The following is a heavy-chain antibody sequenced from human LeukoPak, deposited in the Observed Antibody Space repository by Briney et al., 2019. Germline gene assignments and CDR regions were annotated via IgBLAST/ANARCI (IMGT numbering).Heavy chain of an antibody. Sequence: PGRSLRLSCAASGFTFSSYGMHWVRQAPGKGLEWVAVISYDGSNKYYADSVKGRFTISRDNSKNTLYLQMNSLRAEDTAVYYCAKIYLPWLLNSHFDYWGQGTLVTVSS. CDR3: AKIYLPWLLNSHFDY. CDR2: ISYDGSNK. J-gene: IGHJ4*02. D-gene: IGHD3-9*01. V-gene: IGHV3-30*18. CDR1: GFTFSSYG.